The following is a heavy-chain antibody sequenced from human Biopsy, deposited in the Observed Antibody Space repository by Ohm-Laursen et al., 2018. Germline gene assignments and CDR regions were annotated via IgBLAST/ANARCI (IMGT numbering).Heavy chain of an antibody. J-gene: IGHJ4*02. CDR2: RFHSGSP. Sequence: SDTLSLTCLVSGGSITADFWTWIRQTPGERLEWIGYRFHSGSPMYNPSLKSRVTISVDTSKSQFSLTLTSVTAADTAVYYCVRLNRRGNIIFFDYWGRGTLVTVSS. D-gene: IGHD3/OR15-3a*01. CDR1: GGSITADF. V-gene: IGHV4-59*08. CDR3: VRLNRRGNIIFFDY.